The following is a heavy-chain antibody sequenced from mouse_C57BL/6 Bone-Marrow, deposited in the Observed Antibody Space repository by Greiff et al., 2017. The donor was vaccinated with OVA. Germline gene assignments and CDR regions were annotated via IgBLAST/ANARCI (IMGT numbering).Heavy chain of an antibody. CDR3: ARAQDLYAMDD. CDR1: GFTFSSYA. Sequence: EVKLVESGGGLVKPGGSLKLSCAASGFTFSSYAMSWVRQTPETRLEWVATISAGGSYTYYPDNVKGRFTISRDNAKNNLYLQMSHLKSEDTAMYYCARAQDLYAMDDWGKGTSVTVSS. CDR2: ISAGGSYT. V-gene: IGHV5-4*03. J-gene: IGHJ4*01.